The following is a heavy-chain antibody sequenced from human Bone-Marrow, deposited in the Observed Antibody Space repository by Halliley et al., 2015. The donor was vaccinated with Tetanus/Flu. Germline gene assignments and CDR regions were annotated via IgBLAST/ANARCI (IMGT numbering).Heavy chain of an antibody. Sequence: TLSLTCTVSGGSINNYYWSWIRKPPGKGLEWIGYIYYSGSTKYNPSLKSRVTISVDTSKNQFSLKLSSVTAADTAVYYCAREGTSPAVDWFAPWGQGPLAPVSP. J-gene: IGHJ5*02. V-gene: IGHV4-59*01. CDR1: GGSINNYY. CDR2: IYYSGST. CDR3: AREGTSPAVDWFAP.